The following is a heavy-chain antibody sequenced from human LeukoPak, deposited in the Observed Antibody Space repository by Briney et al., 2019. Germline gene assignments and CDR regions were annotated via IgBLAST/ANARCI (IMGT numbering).Heavy chain of an antibody. Sequence: GESLRLSCAASGFTFRNYWVGWVRQAPGKGLEWVASMREDGGDKYYLDSVKGRFTISRDNAKNSLYQQMNSLRAEDTAVYYCARDTYRFYDYWGQGTLVTVSS. CDR1: GFTFRNYW. CDR3: ARDTYRFYDY. J-gene: IGHJ4*02. CDR2: MREDGGDK. V-gene: IGHV3-7*01.